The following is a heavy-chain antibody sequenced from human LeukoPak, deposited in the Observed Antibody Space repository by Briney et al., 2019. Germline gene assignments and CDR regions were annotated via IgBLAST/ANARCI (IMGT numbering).Heavy chain of an antibody. CDR2: IIPIFGTA. CDR1: GGTFSSYA. CDR3: ARSPPAPYCSSTSCPEPPTYYYYMDV. V-gene: IGHV1-69*05. J-gene: IGHJ6*03. Sequence: SVKVSCKASGGTFSSYAISWVRQAPGQGLEWMGGIIPIFGTANYAQKFQGRVTITTDESTSTAYMELSSLRSEDTAVYYCARSPPAPYCSSTSCPEPPTYYYYMDVWGKGTTATVSS. D-gene: IGHD2-2*01.